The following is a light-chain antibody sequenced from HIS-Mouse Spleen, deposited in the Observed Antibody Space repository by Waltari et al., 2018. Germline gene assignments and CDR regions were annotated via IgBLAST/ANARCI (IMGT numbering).Light chain of an antibody. Sequence: QSALTQPASVSGSPGQSITISCTVTSSDVGSYNLVSWYQQHPGEAPKLMIYEGSKRPSGVSNRFAGSKSGNTASLTISGLQAEDEADYYCCSYAGSSTWVFGGGTKLTVL. CDR1: SSDVGSYNL. CDR2: EGS. V-gene: IGLV2-23*01. CDR3: CSYAGSSTWV. J-gene: IGLJ3*02.